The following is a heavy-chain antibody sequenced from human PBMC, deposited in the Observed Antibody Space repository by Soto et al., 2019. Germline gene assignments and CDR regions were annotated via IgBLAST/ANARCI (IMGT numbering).Heavy chain of an antibody. Sequence: ESGGGTVQPGRSLRLSCAASGFTFSHYGMHWVRQAPGKGLEWVAVISYAEDNIYYADSVKGRFTISRDNSENTLYLQMNSLRPEDRGVYYRARCWTKVTPFWYLDLWAGGTLVT. CDR3: ARCWTKVTPFWYLDL. J-gene: IGHJ2*01. D-gene: IGHD4-17*01. CDR1: GFTFSHYG. CDR2: ISYAEDNI. V-gene: IGHV3-30*03.